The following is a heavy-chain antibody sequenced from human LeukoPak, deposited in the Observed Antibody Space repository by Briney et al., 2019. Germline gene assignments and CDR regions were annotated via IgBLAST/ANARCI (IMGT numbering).Heavy chain of an antibody. V-gene: IGHV1-8*01. CDR1: GYTFTSYD. Sequence: ASVEVSCKASGYTFTSYDINWVRQATGQGLEWMGWMNPNSGNTGYAQKFQGRVTMTRNTSISTAYMELSSLRSEDTAVYYCARTSARGYSYGYKGYGYWGQGTLVTVSS. J-gene: IGHJ4*02. CDR2: MNPNSGNT. D-gene: IGHD5-18*01. CDR3: ARTSARGYSYGYKGYGY.